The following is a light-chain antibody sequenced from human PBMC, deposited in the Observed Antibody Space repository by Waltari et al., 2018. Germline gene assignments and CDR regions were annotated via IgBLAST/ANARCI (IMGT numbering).Light chain of an antibody. CDR3: QHYVRLPGT. Sequence: GRAGTAVRGAISSYQQKAVQDPRRLIYGGASRAPGLPDRFSGSGSGTEFSLNISRLVHEDFAVYYCQHYVRLPGTFGHGTKVEI. J-gene: IGKJ1*01. CDR1: TAVRGA. V-gene: IGKV3-20*01. CDR2: GGA.